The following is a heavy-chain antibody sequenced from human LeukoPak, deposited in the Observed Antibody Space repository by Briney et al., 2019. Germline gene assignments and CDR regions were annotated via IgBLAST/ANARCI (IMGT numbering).Heavy chain of an antibody. D-gene: IGHD2-21*02. CDR3: ARTYCGGDCYLDY. J-gene: IGHJ4*02. CDR1: GGSINSYY. CDR2: IYYSGST. V-gene: IGHV4-59*01. Sequence: SETLSLTCTVSGGSINSYYWSWIRQSPGKGLEWIGYIYYSGSTNYNPSLKSRATISVDTSKNQFSLKLSSVTAADTAVYYCARTYCGGDCYLDYWGQGTLVTVSS.